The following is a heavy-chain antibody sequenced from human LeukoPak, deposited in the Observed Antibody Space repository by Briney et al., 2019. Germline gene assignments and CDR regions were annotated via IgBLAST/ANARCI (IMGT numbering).Heavy chain of an antibody. CDR1: GFTFSSYW. V-gene: IGHV3-74*01. CDR2: INSDGSST. CDR3: ARDHDSSSCPYFDY. D-gene: IGHD6-13*01. Sequence: PGGSLRLSCAASGFTFSSYWMHWVRQGPGKGLVWVSRINSDGSSTNYADSVKGRFTISRDNAKNSLYLQMNSLRAEDTAVYYCARDHDSSSCPYFDYWGQGTLVTVSS. J-gene: IGHJ4*02.